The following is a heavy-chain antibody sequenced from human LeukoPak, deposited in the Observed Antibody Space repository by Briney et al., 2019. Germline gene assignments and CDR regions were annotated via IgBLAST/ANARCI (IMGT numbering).Heavy chain of an antibody. J-gene: IGHJ4*02. CDR3: ARLRGGRVYYFDY. V-gene: IGHV1-2*02. Sequence: ASVKVSCKASGYTFTGYYMHWVRQAPGQGLEWMGWINPNSGGTNYAQKFQGRVTMTRDTSISTAYMELSRLRSDDTAVYYCARLRGGRVYYFDYWGQGTLVTVSS. CDR1: GYTFTGYY. CDR2: INPNSGGT. D-gene: IGHD3-10*01.